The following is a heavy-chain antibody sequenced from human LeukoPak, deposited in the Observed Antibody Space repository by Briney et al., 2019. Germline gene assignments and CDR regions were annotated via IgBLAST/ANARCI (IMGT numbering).Heavy chain of an antibody. CDR3: ASSGSYASRFDY. V-gene: IGHV4-39*07. Sequence: TSETLSLTCNVSGGSISSSSFYWGWIRQPPGKGLEWIGSLYYSGNTYYNPSLKSRVTISVDTSKNQFSLKLSSVTAADTAVYYCASSGSYASRFDYWGQGTLVTVSS. CDR2: LYYSGNT. CDR1: GGSISSSSFY. D-gene: IGHD1-26*01. J-gene: IGHJ4*02.